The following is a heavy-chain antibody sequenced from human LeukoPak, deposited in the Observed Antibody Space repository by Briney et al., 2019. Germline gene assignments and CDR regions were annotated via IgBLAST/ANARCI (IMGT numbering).Heavy chain of an antibody. CDR3: ARHSDGGGSYRRSFDY. CDR2: IYYSGGT. Sequence: SETLSLTCTVSGGSISSYYWSWIRQPPGKGLEWIGYIYYSGGTNYNPSLKSRVTISVDTSKNQFSLKLSSVTAADTDVYYCARHSDGGGSYRRSFDYWGQGTLVTVSS. J-gene: IGHJ4*02. V-gene: IGHV4-59*08. CDR1: GGSISSYY. D-gene: IGHD1-26*01.